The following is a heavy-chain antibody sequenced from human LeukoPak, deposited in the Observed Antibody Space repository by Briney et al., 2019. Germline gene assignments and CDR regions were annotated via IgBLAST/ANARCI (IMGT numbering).Heavy chain of an antibody. CDR1: GGSFSGYY. CDR2: INHSGST. V-gene: IGHV4-34*01. J-gene: IGHJ6*04. Sequence: SETLSLTCAVYGGSFSGYYWSWIRQPPGKGLEWIGEINHSGSTNYNPSLKSRVTISVDTSKNQFSLKLSSVTAADTAVYYCARYYYGSGRRWGHYYYGMDVWGKGTTVTVSS. D-gene: IGHD3-10*01. CDR3: ARYYYGSGRRWGHYYYGMDV.